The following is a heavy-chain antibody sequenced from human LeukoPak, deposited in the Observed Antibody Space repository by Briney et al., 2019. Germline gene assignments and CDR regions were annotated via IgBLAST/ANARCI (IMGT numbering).Heavy chain of an antibody. CDR2: ITSGGDYI. Sequence: GGSLRLSCAASGFTFNTFNMNWVRQAPGKGLEWVSSITSGGDYIYYADSVKSRFTTSRDNAKNSLSLQLNSLRVEDTAVYYCARGHYDVLAASYKWTPDYWGQGTLVTVSS. J-gene: IGHJ4*02. CDR3: ARGHYDVLAASYKWTPDY. CDR1: GFTFNTFN. V-gene: IGHV3-21*01. D-gene: IGHD3-9*01.